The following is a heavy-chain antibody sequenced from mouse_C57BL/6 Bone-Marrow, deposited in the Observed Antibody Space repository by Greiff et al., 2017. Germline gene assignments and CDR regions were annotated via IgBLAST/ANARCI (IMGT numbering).Heavy chain of an antibody. D-gene: IGHD2-2*01. CDR3: ARCGYHGGLYAMDY. Sequence: VQLQQSGPELVKPGASVKISCKASGYSFTDYNMNWVKQSNGKSLEWIGLVYPYNGGTSYNQKFKGKATLTVDTSSSTAYMELNSLTSEDSAVYYCARCGYHGGLYAMDYWGQGTSVTVSS. V-gene: IGHV1-36*01. CDR1: GYSFTDYN. J-gene: IGHJ4*01. CDR2: VYPYNGGT.